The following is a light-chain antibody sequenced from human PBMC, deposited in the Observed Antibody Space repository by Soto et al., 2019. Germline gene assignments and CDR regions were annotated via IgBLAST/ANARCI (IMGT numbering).Light chain of an antibody. CDR2: KTS. V-gene: IGKV1-5*03. Sequence: DIQVTQSHSTLSASVGDRVTITCRASQSISNWLAWYQQKPGKAPKILIYKTSSLESGVPSRFSGSGSGTEFTLTISSLQPDDFATYYCQHYNSYSEAFGQGTKVDI. CDR3: QHYNSYSEA. J-gene: IGKJ1*01. CDR1: QSISNW.